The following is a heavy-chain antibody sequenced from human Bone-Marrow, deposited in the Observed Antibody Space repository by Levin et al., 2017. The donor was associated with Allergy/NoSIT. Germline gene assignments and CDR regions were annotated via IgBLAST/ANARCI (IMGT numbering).Heavy chain of an antibody. D-gene: IGHD3-10*01. V-gene: IGHV3-30*18. CDR2: VAYDGSHE. CDR3: AKSGGDHEHYFYSAMDV. Sequence: GGSLRLSCVASGFQFNTFGIHWVRQAPGRGLEWVAVVAYDGSHENYAASVRGRFTISRENSKNTVFLQMSSLRAEDTGVYYCAKSGGDHEHYFYSAMDVWGQGTSVIVSS. J-gene: IGHJ6*02. CDR1: GFQFNTFG.